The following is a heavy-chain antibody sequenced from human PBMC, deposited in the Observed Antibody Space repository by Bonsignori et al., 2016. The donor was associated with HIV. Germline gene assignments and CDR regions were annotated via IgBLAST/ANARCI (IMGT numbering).Heavy chain of an antibody. J-gene: IGHJ4*02. Sequence: GGSLRLSCAASGFTFSSYSMNWVRQAPGKGLEWVSSISSSSSYIYYADSVKGRFTISRDNAKNSLYLQMNSLRAEDTAVYYCARLYTVVTPWRGGAYHFDYWGQGTLVTVSS. D-gene: IGHD4-23*01. CDR3: ARLYTVVTPWRGGAYHFDY. CDR1: GFTFSSYS. V-gene: IGHV3-21*01. CDR2: ISSSSSYI.